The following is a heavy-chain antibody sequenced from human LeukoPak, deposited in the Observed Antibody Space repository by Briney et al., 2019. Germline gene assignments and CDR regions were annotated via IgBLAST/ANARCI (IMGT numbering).Heavy chain of an antibody. Sequence: PGGSLRLSCAASGFTFSNYAMHWVRQAPGKGLEWVAVISFDRSDKYYADSVKGRFTISRDNSKNTLYLQMNSLRAEDTALYYCAVRPWMDVWGKGTTVTISS. CDR2: ISFDRSDK. CDR3: AVRPWMDV. J-gene: IGHJ6*04. CDR1: GFTFSNYA. V-gene: IGHV3-30*04.